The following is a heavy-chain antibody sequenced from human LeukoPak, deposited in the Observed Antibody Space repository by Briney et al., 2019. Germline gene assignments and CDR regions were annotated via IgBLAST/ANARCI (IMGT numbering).Heavy chain of an antibody. CDR1: GGTFNSYA. V-gene: IGHV1-69*13. CDR2: VNPIYGTA. Sequence: SVKVSCQASGGTFNSYAISWVRQAPGQGLEWMGGVNPIYGTADYTQKFQGRVTITADESTSTAYMELSGLRSEDTAVYYCATNTFYYDGGGYRPHYWGQGTLVTVSS. CDR3: ATNTFYYDGGGYRPHY. D-gene: IGHD3-22*01. J-gene: IGHJ4*02.